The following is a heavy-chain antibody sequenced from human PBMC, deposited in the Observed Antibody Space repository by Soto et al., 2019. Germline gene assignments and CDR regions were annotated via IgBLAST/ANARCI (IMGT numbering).Heavy chain of an antibody. J-gene: IGHJ5*02. CDR1: GYTFTGSY. V-gene: IGHV1-2*02. CDR2: INPNTGDT. CDR3: ARGGGTTHWFDP. D-gene: IGHD2-15*01. Sequence: GASVNVSCKSSGYTFTGSYIHWVRQAPGQGLEWMGWINPNTGDTNYAQKFQGRVTMTRDTSISTAYMDLSRLRSDDTAVYYCARGGGTTHWFDPWGQGTLVTRLL.